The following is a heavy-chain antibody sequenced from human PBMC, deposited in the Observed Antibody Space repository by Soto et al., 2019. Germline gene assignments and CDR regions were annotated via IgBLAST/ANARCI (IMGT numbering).Heavy chain of an antibody. CDR3: ARGGYGDCYYYCGMDV. V-gene: IGHV4-59*01. CDR1: GGSISSYY. D-gene: IGHD4-17*01. J-gene: IGHJ6*02. Sequence: SETLSLTCTVSGGSISSYYWSWIRQPPGKGLEWIGYIYYSGSTNYNPSLKSRVTISVDTSKNQFSLKLSSVTAADTAVYYCARGGYGDCYYYCGMDVWGQGTTVTVSS. CDR2: IYYSGST.